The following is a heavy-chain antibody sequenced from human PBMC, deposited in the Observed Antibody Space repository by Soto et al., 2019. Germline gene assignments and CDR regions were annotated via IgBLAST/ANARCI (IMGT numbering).Heavy chain of an antibody. CDR3: AKDEALGPYYYYGMDV. CDR1: GFTFDDYT. CDR2: ISWDGGST. J-gene: IGHJ6*02. V-gene: IGHV3-43*01. Sequence: GGSLRLSCAASGFTFDDYTMHWVRQAPGKGLEWVSLISWDGGSTYYADSVKGRFTISRDNSKNSLYLQMNSLRTEDTALYYCAKDEALGPYYYYGMDVWGQGTTVTVSS.